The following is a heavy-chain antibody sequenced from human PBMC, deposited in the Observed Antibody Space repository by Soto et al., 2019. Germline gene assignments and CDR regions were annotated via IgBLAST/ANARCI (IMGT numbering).Heavy chain of an antibody. CDR1: GDSISSDNYY. CDR3: ARGPTVTSDF. Sequence: QVQLQESGPGLVEPSQTLSLTCTVSGDSISSDNYYWSWIRQHPGKGLDWIGYIFYSGATSYNPSLKSPVTLSVDPAKNQCSLRVSSGTAADTAVYYCARGPTVTSDFWGQGTLGTVSS. J-gene: IGHJ4*02. CDR2: IFYSGAT. D-gene: IGHD4-17*01. V-gene: IGHV4-31*01.